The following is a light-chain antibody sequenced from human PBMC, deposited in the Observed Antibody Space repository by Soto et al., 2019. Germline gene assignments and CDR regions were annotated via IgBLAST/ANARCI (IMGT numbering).Light chain of an antibody. J-gene: IGLJ1*01. CDR1: NVGSYS. CDR3: QLWDSSSDRYV. Sequence: SYELTQPPSVSVAPGQTARITCGGTNVGSYSVHWYQQKPGQAPVLVVYDDSDRPSGIPERFSGSTSGNTATLTISRVVAGDEADYYCQLWDSSSDRYVFGTGTKVTVL. CDR2: DDS. V-gene: IGLV3-21*02.